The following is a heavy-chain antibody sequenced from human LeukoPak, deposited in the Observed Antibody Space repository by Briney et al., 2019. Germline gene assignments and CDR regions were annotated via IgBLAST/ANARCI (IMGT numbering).Heavy chain of an antibody. CDR3: TTDRQWCTYN. J-gene: IGHJ4*02. D-gene: IGHD2-8*02. Sequence: GRSLRLSCAASGFTFTSYGMHWVRQAPGKGLEWVAVISYDVSDKYYVDSVKGRFTISRDTSKNTLYLQMNSLKTEDTATYYCTTDRQWCTYNWGQGTLVTVSS. CDR1: GFTFTSYG. CDR2: ISYDVSDK. V-gene: IGHV3-30*03.